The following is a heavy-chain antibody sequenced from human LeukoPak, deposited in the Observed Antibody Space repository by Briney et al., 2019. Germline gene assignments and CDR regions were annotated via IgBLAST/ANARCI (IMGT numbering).Heavy chain of an antibody. CDR1: GGSISSYY. Sequence: SETLSLTCTVSGGSISSYYWSWIRQPAGKALEWIGRIYSSGSTNYNPSLKSRVTMSVDTSKNQFSLKPSSVTVADTAVYYCAREGRYGDYEGYWGQGTLVTVSS. CDR2: IYSSGST. V-gene: IGHV4-4*07. J-gene: IGHJ4*02. D-gene: IGHD4-17*01. CDR3: AREGRYGDYEGY.